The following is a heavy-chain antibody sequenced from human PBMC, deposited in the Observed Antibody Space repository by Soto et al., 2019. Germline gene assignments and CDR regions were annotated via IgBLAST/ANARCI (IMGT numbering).Heavy chain of an antibody. CDR2: ISGSGGST. CDR1: GFTFSSYA. V-gene: IGHV3-23*01. CDR3: AKDPSAKYSSSSGGSGYYYYYGMDV. J-gene: IGHJ6*02. Sequence: PGGSLRLSCAASGFTFSSYAMSWVRQAPGKGLEWVSAISGSGGSTYYADSVKGRFTISRDNSKNTLYLQMNSLRAEDTAVYYCAKDPSAKYSSSSGGSGYYYYYGMDVWGQGTTVTVS. D-gene: IGHD6-6*01.